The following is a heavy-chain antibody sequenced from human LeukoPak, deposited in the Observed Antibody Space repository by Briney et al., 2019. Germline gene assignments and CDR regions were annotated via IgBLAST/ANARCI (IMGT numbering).Heavy chain of an antibody. D-gene: IGHD5-18*01. CDR3: ARDPRGYSYGDRGPTFDY. CDR1: GYTFTSYY. CDR2: INPSGGST. V-gene: IGHV1-46*01. J-gene: IGHJ4*02. Sequence: ASVKVSCKASGYTFTSYYMHWVRQAPGQGLEWMGIINPSGGSTSYAQKFQGRVTMTRDTSTSTVYMELSSLRSEDTAVYYCARDPRGYSYGDRGPTFDYWGQGTLVTVSS.